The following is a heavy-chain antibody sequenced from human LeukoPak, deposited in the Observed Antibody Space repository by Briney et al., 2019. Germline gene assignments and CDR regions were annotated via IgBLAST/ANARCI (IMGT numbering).Heavy chain of an antibody. D-gene: IGHD1-26*01. Sequence: ASVKVSCTASGYTFTDYYIHWVRQAPGQGLEWMGWINPNSGGTNYAQKFRGRVTMTRNTSITTAYMELSRLRSDDTAVFYCARASFGSYYGLDVWGQGTTVTVSS. CDR2: INPNSGGT. CDR3: ARASFGSYYGLDV. J-gene: IGHJ6*02. CDR1: GYTFTDYY. V-gene: IGHV1-2*02.